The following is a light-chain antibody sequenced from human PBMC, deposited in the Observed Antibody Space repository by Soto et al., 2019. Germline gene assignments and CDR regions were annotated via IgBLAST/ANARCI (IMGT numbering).Light chain of an antibody. CDR3: CSYAGSTYV. CDR1: SSDVGSFDV. CDR2: AGN. J-gene: IGLJ1*01. Sequence: QSALTQPASVSGSRGQSITISCTGTSSDVGSFDVVSWYQQHPGKAPTLIIYAGNRRPSGVSSRFSGSQSDNTPSLTISGLQAEDEADYYCCSYAGSTYVFGSGTKVTVL. V-gene: IGLV2-23*01.